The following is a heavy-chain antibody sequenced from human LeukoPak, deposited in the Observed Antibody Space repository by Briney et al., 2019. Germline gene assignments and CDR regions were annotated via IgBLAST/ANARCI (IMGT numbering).Heavy chain of an antibody. CDR3: ARDRIQYYYDSSGYYFDAFDI. Sequence: SETLSLTCAVYGGSFSGYYWSWIRQPPGKGLEWIGEINHSGSTYYNPSLKSRVTISVDTSKNQFSLKLSSVTAADTAVYYCARDRIQYYYDSSGYYFDAFDIWGQGTMVTVSS. V-gene: IGHV4-34*09. J-gene: IGHJ3*02. CDR2: INHSGST. D-gene: IGHD3-22*01. CDR1: GGSFSGYY.